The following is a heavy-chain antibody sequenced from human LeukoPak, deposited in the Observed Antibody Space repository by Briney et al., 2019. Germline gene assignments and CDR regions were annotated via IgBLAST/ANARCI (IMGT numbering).Heavy chain of an antibody. CDR3: ARQMTSTRLFDS. CDR1: GFIFSAHP. V-gene: IGHV3-30*04. CDR2: IGSDGSKK. Sequence: PGGSLRLSCVASGFIFSAHPLHWVRQSPDKGLEWVALIGSDGSKKYYADSVRGRFTVSRENSNNTLFLQMNTLRADDTAVYFCARQMTSTRLFDSGGQGTLVTVSS. D-gene: IGHD5/OR15-5a*01. J-gene: IGHJ4*02.